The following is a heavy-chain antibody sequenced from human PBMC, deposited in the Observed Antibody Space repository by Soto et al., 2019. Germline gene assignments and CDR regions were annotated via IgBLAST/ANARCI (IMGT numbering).Heavy chain of an antibody. J-gene: IGHJ4*02. Sequence: PSETLSLTCAVSGYSISSSNWWGWIRQPPGKGLEWIGYIYYSGSTYYNPSLKSRVTMSVDTSKNQFSLKLSSVTAVDTAVYYCASFVPERGYSGYDTPHFDYWGQGTLVTVSS. CDR1: GYSISSSNW. CDR2: IYYSGST. D-gene: IGHD5-12*01. CDR3: ASFVPERGYSGYDTPHFDY. V-gene: IGHV4-28*01.